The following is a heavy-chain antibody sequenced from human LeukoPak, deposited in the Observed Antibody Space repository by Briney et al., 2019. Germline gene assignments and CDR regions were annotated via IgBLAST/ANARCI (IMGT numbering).Heavy chain of an antibody. Sequence: SETLSLTCAVYGGSFSGYYWSWIRQPPGKGLEWIGEINHSGSTNYNPSLKSRVTISVDTSKNQFSLKLSSVTAADTAVYYCARHPDYGDYLPSSASYFDYWGQGTLVTVSS. CDR3: ARHPDYGDYLPSSASYFDY. CDR1: GGSFSGYY. J-gene: IGHJ4*02. CDR2: INHSGST. D-gene: IGHD4-17*01. V-gene: IGHV4-34*01.